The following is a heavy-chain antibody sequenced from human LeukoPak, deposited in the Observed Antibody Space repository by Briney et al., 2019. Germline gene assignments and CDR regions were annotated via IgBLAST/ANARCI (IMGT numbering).Heavy chain of an antibody. D-gene: IGHD2-8*01. CDR3: ARAQYCTSGTCNLGGFDT. J-gene: IGHJ5*02. CDR1: GFTLSSYW. V-gene: IGHV3-7*01. Sequence: GGSLRLSCAASGFTLSSYWMSCVRQAPGKGLEWVANIKQDGSETHYEDSVRGRFTNSSDNAKKSVHLQMNMLRANATAVYNCARAQYCTSGTCNLGGFDTWGQGTLVTVSS. CDR2: IKQDGSET.